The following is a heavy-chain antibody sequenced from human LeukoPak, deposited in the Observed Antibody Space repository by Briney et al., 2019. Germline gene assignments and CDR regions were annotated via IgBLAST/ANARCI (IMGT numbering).Heavy chain of an antibody. Sequence: PGGSLRLSCAASGFTFSSYGIHWVRQAPGKGLEWVGNIKQDGSEKYYVDSVKGRFTISRDNAKNSLYLQMNSLRAEDTAVYYCARAPGSGWYSVEGGYFDYWGQGTLVTVSS. J-gene: IGHJ4*02. D-gene: IGHD6-19*01. CDR1: GFTFSSYG. CDR3: ARAPGSGWYSVEGGYFDY. V-gene: IGHV3-7*01. CDR2: IKQDGSEK.